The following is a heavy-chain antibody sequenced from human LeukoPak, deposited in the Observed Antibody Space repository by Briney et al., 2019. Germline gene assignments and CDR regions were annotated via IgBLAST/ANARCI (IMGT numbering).Heavy chain of an antibody. V-gene: IGHV3-43*01. Sequence: GGSLRLSCAASGFTFDDYTMHWVRQAPGKGLEWVSLISWDGGSTYYADSVKGRFTISRGNAKNSLYLQMNSLRAEDTAVYYCARDRISVAATETSFDYWGQGTLVTVSS. CDR2: ISWDGGST. CDR3: ARDRISVAATETSFDY. J-gene: IGHJ4*02. CDR1: GFTFDDYT. D-gene: IGHD6-19*01.